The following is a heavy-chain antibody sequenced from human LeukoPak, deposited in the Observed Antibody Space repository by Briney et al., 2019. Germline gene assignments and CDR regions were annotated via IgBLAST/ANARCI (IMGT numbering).Heavy chain of an antibody. Sequence: GGSLRLSCAASGFMLDDYAMHWVRQAPGKGLEWVSGISWNSGIIGYADSVKGRFTISRDNAKNSLYLQMNSLRAEDTALYYCAKTRGYSFGYFDYWGQGALVTVSS. CDR2: ISWNSGII. J-gene: IGHJ4*02. V-gene: IGHV3-9*01. D-gene: IGHD5-18*01. CDR3: AKTRGYSFGYFDY. CDR1: GFMLDDYA.